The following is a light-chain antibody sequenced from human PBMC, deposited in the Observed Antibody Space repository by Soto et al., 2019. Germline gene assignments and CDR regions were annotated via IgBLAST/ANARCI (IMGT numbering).Light chain of an antibody. J-gene: IGLJ1*01. CDR2: DVS. Sequence: QSALTQPASVSGSPGQSITISCTGTSSDVGGYNYVSWYQQHPGKATKLMIYDVSNRPSGVSNRFSGSKSGNTASLTISGLQAEDEADYYCSSYTSSSLQVFGTGTKLTVL. CDR1: SSDVGGYNY. CDR3: SSYTSSSLQV. V-gene: IGLV2-14*01.